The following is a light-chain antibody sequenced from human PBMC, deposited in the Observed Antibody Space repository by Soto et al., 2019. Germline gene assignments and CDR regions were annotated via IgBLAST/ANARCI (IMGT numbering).Light chain of an antibody. V-gene: IGKV3-20*01. CDR1: QSVSSSS. CDR2: GAS. CDR3: QQYGSSPHT. Sequence: EIVLTQSPGTLSLSPGERATLSCRASQSVSSSSLAWYQQKPGQAPRLLTYGASSRATGIPDRFSGSGSGTDFTLTISRLEPEDFAVYSCQQYGSSPHTFGQGTKLEIK. J-gene: IGKJ2*01.